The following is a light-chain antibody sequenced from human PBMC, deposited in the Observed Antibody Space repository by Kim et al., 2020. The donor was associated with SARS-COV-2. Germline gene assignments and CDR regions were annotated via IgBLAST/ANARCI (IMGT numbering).Light chain of an antibody. CDR3: QQSDSPLT. J-gene: IGKJ3*01. CDR1: QNVRRY. Sequence: SASVGDRITITCRASQNVRRYLNWYQQKPGKPPRLLIHTKSSLQSGVPSRFSGSGSETDFTLTINSLQPEDFATYYCQQSDSPLTFGPGTKVDIK. CDR2: TKS. V-gene: IGKV1-39*01.